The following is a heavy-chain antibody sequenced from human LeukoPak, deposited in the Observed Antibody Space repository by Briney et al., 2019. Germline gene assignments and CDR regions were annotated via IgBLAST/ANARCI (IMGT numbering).Heavy chain of an antibody. CDR2: IYHIGST. J-gene: IGHJ4*02. CDR3: ARRRRITMVRGVLRGGVFDY. D-gene: IGHD3-10*01. V-gene: IGHV4-34*01. CDR1: GGSFSSYY. Sequence: SETLSLTCAVYGGSFSSYYWNWIRQPPGKGLEWIGEIYHIGSTDYNPSLKSRVTISVDTSKDQFSLKLSSVTATDTAVYYCARRRRITMVRGVLRGGVFDYWGQGTLVTVSS.